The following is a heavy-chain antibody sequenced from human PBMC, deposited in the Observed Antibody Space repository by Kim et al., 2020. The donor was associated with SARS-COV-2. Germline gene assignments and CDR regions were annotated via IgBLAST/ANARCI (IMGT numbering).Heavy chain of an antibody. D-gene: IGHD5-18*01. Sequence: DSVKGRFTMYRDNAKKSLYLQMNSLRAEDTALYYCVKDSGGYSFGYGTFDIWGQGTMVTVSS. CDR3: VKDSGGYSFGYGTFDI. V-gene: IGHV3-9*01. J-gene: IGHJ3*02.